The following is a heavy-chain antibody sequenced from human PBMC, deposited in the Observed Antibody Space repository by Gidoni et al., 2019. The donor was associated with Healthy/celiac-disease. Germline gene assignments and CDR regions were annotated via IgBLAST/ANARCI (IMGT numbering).Heavy chain of an antibody. D-gene: IGHD3-22*01. J-gene: IGHJ4*02. CDR1: GYTLTGYY. CDR2: INPNSGGT. V-gene: IGHV1-2*02. CDR3: ARASKHPYYYDSSGYSEPPFDC. Sequence: QVQLVQSGAEVKKPGASVKVSCKASGYTLTGYYLHWVRQAPGQGLEWMGWINPNSGGTNYAQKVQGRVTMTRDTSISTAYMELSRLRSDDTAVYYCARASKHPYYYDSSGYSEPPFDCWGQGTLVTVSS.